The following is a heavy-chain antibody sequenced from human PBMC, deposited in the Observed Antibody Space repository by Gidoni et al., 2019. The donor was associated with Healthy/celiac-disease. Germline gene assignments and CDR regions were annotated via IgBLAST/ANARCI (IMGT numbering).Heavy chain of an antibody. D-gene: IGHD3-22*01. Sequence: EVQLVESGGGLVQPGGSLRRSCAASGLTFSSYAMSWVRQAPGKGLEWVSAISGSGGSTYYADSVKGRFTISIDNSKNTLDLQMNSLRAEDTAVYYCAKDRDYYDSSGYYDYWGQGTLVTVSS. CDR3: AKDRDYYDSSGYYDY. V-gene: IGHV3-23*04. J-gene: IGHJ4*02. CDR2: ISGSGGST. CDR1: GLTFSSYA.